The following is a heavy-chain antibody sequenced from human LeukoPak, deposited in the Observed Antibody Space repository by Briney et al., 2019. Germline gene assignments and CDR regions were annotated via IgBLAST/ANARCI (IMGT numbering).Heavy chain of an antibody. CDR2: IYTSGST. CDR1: GGSISSYY. J-gene: IGHJ4*02. D-gene: IGHD2-8*02. CDR3: ARGNLHCTGGVCYGTPDDY. V-gene: IGHV4-4*07. Sequence: SETLSLTCTVSGGSISSYYWSWIRQPAGKGLEWIGRIYTSGSTNYNPSLKSRVTMSVDTSKNQFSLKLISVTAADTAVYYCARGNLHCTGGVCYGTPDDYWGQGTLVTVSS.